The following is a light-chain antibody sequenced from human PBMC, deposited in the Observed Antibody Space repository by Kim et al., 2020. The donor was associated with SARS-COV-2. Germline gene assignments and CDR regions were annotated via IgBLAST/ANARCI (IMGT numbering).Light chain of an antibody. CDR1: SGHSNYA. Sequence: ASVKLTCTLSSGHSNYAIAWHQQQPEKGPRYLMKLNSDGTHNKGDGIPDRFSGSSSGAERYLTISSLQSEDEADYYCQTWGTGIVVFGGGTKVTVL. CDR3: QTWGTGIVV. V-gene: IGLV4-69*01. CDR2: LNSDGTH. J-gene: IGLJ2*01.